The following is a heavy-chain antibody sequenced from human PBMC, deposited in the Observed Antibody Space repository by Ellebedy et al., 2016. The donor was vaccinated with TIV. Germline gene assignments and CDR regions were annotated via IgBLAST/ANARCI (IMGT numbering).Heavy chain of an antibody. J-gene: IGHJ3*02. CDR2: IWYDGSNK. CDR1: GFTFSSYG. CDR3: ARAYYGSGTIFDAFDI. V-gene: IGHV3-33*01. Sequence: GGSLRLSXAASGFTFSSYGMHWVRQAPGKGLEWVAVIWYDGSNKYYADSVKGRFTNSRDNSKNTLYLQMNSLRAEDTAVYYCARAYYGSGTIFDAFDIWGQGTMVTVSS. D-gene: IGHD3-10*01.